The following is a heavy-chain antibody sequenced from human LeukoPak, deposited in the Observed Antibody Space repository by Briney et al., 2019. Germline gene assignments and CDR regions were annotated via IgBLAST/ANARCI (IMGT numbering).Heavy chain of an antibody. CDR3: AREWGNSVLPLDY. CDR1: GFTFSSYW. Sequence: PGGSLRLSCAASGFTFSSYWMHWVCQGPGIGLVWVSRINGEGSIVNYADSVKGRFTISRDNAKNTLDLQMNSLRVEDTAVYFCAREWGNSVLPLDYWGQGTLVTVSP. CDR2: INGEGSIV. D-gene: IGHD3-16*01. J-gene: IGHJ4*02. V-gene: IGHV3-74*01.